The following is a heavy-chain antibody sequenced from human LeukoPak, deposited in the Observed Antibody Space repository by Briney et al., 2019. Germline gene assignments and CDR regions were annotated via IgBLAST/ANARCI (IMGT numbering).Heavy chain of an antibody. D-gene: IGHD1-7*01. CDR2: INPSGGTT. J-gene: IGHJ4*02. CDR1: GYNFTNYY. Sequence: ASVKVSCKASGYNFTNYYMHWVRQAPGQGLEWMGIINPSGGTTSYAQKFQGRVTMTRDTSISTAYMDLSRLRSDDTAVYYCVQFELDYWGQGTLVTVSS. CDR3: VQFELDY. V-gene: IGHV1-46*01.